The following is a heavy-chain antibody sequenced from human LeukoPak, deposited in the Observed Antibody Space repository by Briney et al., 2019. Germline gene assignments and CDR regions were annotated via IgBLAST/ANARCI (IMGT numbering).Heavy chain of an antibody. Sequence: GRSLRLSCAASGFTFSSYGMHWVRQAPGKGLEWVAVISYDGSNKYYADSVKGRFTISRDNSKNTLYLQMNSLRAEDTAVCYCAKASTTRAYYFDYWGQGTLVTVSS. CDR3: AKASTTRAYYFDY. CDR1: GFTFSSYG. CDR2: ISYDGSNK. D-gene: IGHD4-11*01. V-gene: IGHV3-30*18. J-gene: IGHJ4*02.